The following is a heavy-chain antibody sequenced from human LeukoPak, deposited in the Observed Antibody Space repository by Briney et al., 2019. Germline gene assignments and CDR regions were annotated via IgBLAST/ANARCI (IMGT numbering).Heavy chain of an antibody. CDR2: ITSSLR. CDR1: GFTSSFYT. D-gene: IGHD2-2*02. V-gene: IGHV3-21*01. Sequence: GGSLRLSCAASGFTSSFYTMTSVRQAPGKGLEWVSSITSSLRHADSVKGRFTISRDNAKISLYLQMNSLRAEDAAVYYCARVGIYLGGSFDYWGQGTLVTVSS. J-gene: IGHJ4*02. CDR3: ARVGIYLGGSFDY.